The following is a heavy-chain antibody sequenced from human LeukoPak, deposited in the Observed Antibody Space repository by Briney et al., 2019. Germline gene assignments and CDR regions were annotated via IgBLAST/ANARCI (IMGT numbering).Heavy chain of an antibody. V-gene: IGHV3-66*02. CDR1: GFTVSSNY. J-gene: IGHJ6*02. CDR3: ARDPGYSYGSYYGMDV. Sequence: PGGSLRLSCAASGFTVSSNYMSWVRQAPGKGLEWVSVIYSGGSTYYADSVKGRFTISRDNSKNTLYLRMNSLRAEDTAVYYCARDPGYSYGSYYGMDVWGQGTTVTVSS. CDR2: IYSGGST. D-gene: IGHD5-18*01.